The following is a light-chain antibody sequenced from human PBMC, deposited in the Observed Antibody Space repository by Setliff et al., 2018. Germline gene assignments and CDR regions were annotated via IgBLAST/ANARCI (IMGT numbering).Light chain of an antibody. CDR2: DAS. CDR1: STDVGRYIF. J-gene: IGLJ1*01. Sequence: QSALTQPAPVSGSPGQSITISCTGSSTDVGRYIFVSWYQQHPGKAPRLMIFDASNRPSGVSNRFSGSKSGSTASLTISGLQPEDEADYYCSSYTSSSTRVFGTGTKVTVL. V-gene: IGLV2-14*03. CDR3: SSYTSSSTRV.